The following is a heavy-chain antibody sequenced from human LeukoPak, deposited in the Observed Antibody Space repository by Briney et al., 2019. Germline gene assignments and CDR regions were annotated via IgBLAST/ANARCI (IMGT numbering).Heavy chain of an antibody. CDR2: IHTSGST. V-gene: IGHV4-4*07. Sequence: SETLSLTCTVSGGSISSYYWSWIRQPAGKGLEWIGRIHTSGSTDYNPSFKSRVTMSVDTSKNQFSLKVRSVTAADTAVYYCARVGSATARPFVSNDYWGQGTLVTVSS. CDR1: GGSISSYY. CDR3: ARVGSATARPFVSNDY. J-gene: IGHJ4*02. D-gene: IGHD6-6*01.